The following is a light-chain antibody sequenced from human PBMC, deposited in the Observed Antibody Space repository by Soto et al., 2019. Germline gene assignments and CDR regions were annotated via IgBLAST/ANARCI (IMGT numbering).Light chain of an antibody. V-gene: IGLV2-11*01. J-gene: IGLJ2*01. CDR2: EGS. CDR3: CSYAGESTVT. CDR1: SSDVGGYNY. Sequence: QSALTQPRSVSGSPGQSVTISCTGTSSDVGGYNYVSWYQQHPGKAPKLMIYEGSKRPSGVSNRFSGSKSGNAASLTISGLQAEDEADYHCCSYAGESTVTFGGGTKLTVL.